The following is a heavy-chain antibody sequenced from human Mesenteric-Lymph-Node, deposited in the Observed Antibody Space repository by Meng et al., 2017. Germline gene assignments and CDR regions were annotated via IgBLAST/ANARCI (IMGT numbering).Heavy chain of an antibody. D-gene: IGHD3-22*01. CDR1: KFTFSNYA. J-gene: IGHJ4*02. CDR3: ARSLDSDSHFSLDY. CDR2: ISGGGGDT. Sequence: GESLKISCAASKFTFSNYAMNWVRQAPGKGLEWVSTISGGGGDTYYADSVKGRFTISRDNAKNTVYLQMNSLRAEDTAVYYCARSLDSDSHFSLDYWGQGTLVTVSS. V-gene: IGHV3-23*01.